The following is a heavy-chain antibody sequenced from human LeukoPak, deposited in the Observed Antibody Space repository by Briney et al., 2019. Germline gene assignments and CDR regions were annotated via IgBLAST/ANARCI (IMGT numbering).Heavy chain of an antibody. D-gene: IGHD3-10*01. CDR2: YYYSGTT. V-gene: IGHV4-31*03. J-gene: IGHJ4*02. CDR3: ARRFDGSGSYHY. CDR1: GCTISSDGYH. Sequence: SETLSLTCTVSGCTISSDGYHWIWIPQHPGKAVVWIGYYYYSGTTYYDQSLKSRLTMSVDTSKNQFYLKLSTLTAADTVVYYCARRFDGSGSYHYWGQGT.